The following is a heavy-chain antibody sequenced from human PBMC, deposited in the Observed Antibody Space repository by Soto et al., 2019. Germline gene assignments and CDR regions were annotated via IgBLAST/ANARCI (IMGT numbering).Heavy chain of an antibody. D-gene: IGHD2-2*01. V-gene: IGHV1-69*01. J-gene: IGHJ6*02. CDR2: IIPISGTA. CDR3: ARSQGSSTSLEIYYYYYYGMDV. CDR1: GGTFSSYA. Sequence: QVQLVQSGAEVKKPGSSVKLSCKASGGTFSSYAISWVRQAPGQGLEWMGGIIPISGTANYAQKFQGRVTITADESTSTAYMELSRLRSEDTAVYYCARSQGSSTSLEIYYYYYYGMDVWGQGTTVTVSS.